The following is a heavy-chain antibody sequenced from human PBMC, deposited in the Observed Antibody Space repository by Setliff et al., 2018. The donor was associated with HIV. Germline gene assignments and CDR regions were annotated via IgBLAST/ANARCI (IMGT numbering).Heavy chain of an antibody. D-gene: IGHD6-19*01. CDR2: INAGYGNT. V-gene: IGHV1-3*01. Sequence: ASVKVSCKASGYTFTSYAIHWVRQAPGQSLEWMGWINAGYGNTKYSQKFQGRVTITRDASASPAYMELSSLRSEDTAVYYCARDGGPGSGWGDYSYYYNMDVWGKGTTVTVSS. CDR3: ARDGGPGSGWGDYSYYYNMDV. J-gene: IGHJ6*03. CDR1: GYTFTSYA.